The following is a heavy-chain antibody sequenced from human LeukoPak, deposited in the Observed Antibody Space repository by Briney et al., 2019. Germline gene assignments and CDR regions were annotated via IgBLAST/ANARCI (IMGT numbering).Heavy chain of an antibody. V-gene: IGHV3-15*01. J-gene: IGHJ4*02. CDR1: GFTFSNAW. D-gene: IGHD7-27*01. CDR2: IKSKTDGGTT. CDR3: TTPNPTGAYSSFDY. Sequence: GGSLRLSCAASGFTFSNAWMSWVRQAPGKGLEWVGRIKSKTDGGTTDYAAPVKGRFTISRDDSKNTLYLQMNSLKTEDTAVYYCTTPNPTGAYSSFDYWGQRTLVTVSS.